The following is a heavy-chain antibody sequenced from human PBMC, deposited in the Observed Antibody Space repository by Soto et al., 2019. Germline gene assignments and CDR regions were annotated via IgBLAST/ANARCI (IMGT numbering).Heavy chain of an antibody. Sequence: EVQLVESGGTLVQPGGSLRLSCAASGFDASVNYMTWVRQAPGKGLEWVSAINSGGSTFYADSVKGRFTISRDNSKNKLYIPINSLRVEDTAMYYCVRDNYYYGMDVWGHGTAVTVS. CDR1: GFDASVNY. CDR3: VRDNYYYGMDV. CDR2: INSGGST. V-gene: IGHV3-66*01. J-gene: IGHJ6*02.